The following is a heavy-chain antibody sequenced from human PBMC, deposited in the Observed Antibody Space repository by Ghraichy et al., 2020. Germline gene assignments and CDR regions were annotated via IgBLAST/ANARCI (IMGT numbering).Heavy chain of an antibody. Sequence: SQTLSLTCAVYGGSFSAYYWSWIRQTPGKGLEWIGQISRSGSPNYNPSLKSRVTISVDTSKSQFSLKLTSVTAADTAVYYCAADEYLALSRWGQGTLVTVSS. CDR3: AADEYLALSR. D-gene: IGHD6-6*01. CDR2: ISRSGSP. J-gene: IGHJ4*02. CDR1: GGSFSAYY. V-gene: IGHV4-34*01.